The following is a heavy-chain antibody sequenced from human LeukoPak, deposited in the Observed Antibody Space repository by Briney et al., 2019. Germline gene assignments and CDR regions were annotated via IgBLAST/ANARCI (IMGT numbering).Heavy chain of an antibody. J-gene: IGHJ4*02. D-gene: IGHD3-3*01. V-gene: IGHV3-23*01. CDR1: GFTFSSYA. CDR2: ISGSGGST. CDR3: AKDLSSEGYYFDY. Sequence: GGSLRLSCAASGFTFSSYAMSWVRQARGKGLEWVSAISGSGGSTYYADSVKGRLTLSRDNSKNTLYLQMNSLRAEDTAVYYCAKDLSSEGYYFDYWGQGTLVTVSS.